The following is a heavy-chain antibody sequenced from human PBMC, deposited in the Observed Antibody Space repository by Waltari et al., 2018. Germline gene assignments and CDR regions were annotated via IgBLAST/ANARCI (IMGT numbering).Heavy chain of an antibody. CDR3: AHSIGYYGSGSAYDYYYYMDV. CDR1: GFSLSTSGVG. Sequence: QITLKESGPTLVKPTQTLTLTRTFSGFSLSTSGVGVGWIRQPPGKALEWLALIYWNDDKRYSPSLKSRLTITKDTSKNQVVLTMTNMDPVDTATYYCAHSIGYYGSGSAYDYYYYMDVWGKGTTVTVSS. J-gene: IGHJ6*03. V-gene: IGHV2-5*01. CDR2: IYWNDDK. D-gene: IGHD3-10*01.